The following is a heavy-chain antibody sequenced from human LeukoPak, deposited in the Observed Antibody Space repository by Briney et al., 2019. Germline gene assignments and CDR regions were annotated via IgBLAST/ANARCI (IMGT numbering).Heavy chain of an antibody. CDR3: ARTRVRPPYSYYGMDV. CDR1: GGSISSYY. J-gene: IGHJ6*02. CDR2: IYHSGST. V-gene: IGHV4-59*08. D-gene: IGHD4-17*01. Sequence: SETLSLTCTVSGGSISSYYWSWIRQPPGKGLEWIGYIYHSGSTNYNPSLKSRFTISVDTSKNQFSLKLSSVTAADTAVYYCARTRVRPPYSYYGMDVWGQGTTVTVSS.